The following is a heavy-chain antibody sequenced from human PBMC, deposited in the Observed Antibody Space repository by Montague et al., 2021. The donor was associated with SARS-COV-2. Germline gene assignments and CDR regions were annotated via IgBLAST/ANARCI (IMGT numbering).Heavy chain of an antibody. V-gene: IGHV4-39*01. J-gene: IGHJ4*02. Sequence: SETLSLTCTVSGGSISSSSYYWGWIRQPPGKGLEWIGSIYYSGSTYYNPSLESRVTISVDTSKNQFSLKLSSVTAADTTVYYCARLPDQLLWFGELFDYWGQGTLVTVSS. CDR3: ARLPDQLLWFGELFDY. CDR1: GGSISSSSYY. CDR2: IYYSGST. D-gene: IGHD3-10*01.